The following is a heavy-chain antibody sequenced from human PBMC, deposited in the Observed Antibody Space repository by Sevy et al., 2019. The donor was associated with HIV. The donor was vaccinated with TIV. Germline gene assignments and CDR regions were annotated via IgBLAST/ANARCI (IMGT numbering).Heavy chain of an antibody. J-gene: IGHJ4*02. CDR3: AKEGFGGSRDY. Sequence: GGSLRLSCAASGFTFSSYSMNWVRQAPGKGLEWVSSISGMSNYIYYADSVKGRFTISRDNSKNTLYLQMNSLRAEDTAVYYCAKEGFGGSRDYWGQGTLVTVSS. D-gene: IGHD1-26*01. CDR2: ISGMSNYI. V-gene: IGHV3-21*04. CDR1: GFTFSSYS.